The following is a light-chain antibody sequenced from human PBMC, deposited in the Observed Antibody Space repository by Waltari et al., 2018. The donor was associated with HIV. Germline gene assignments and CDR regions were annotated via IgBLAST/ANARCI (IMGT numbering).Light chain of an antibody. CDR2: YDD. CDR3: AAWDDSLNGYV. Sequence: QSVLTQPPSVSEAPRQRVTISCSGSSSHIENNAVNWYQQVPGKAPKLLFYYDDLLSSAVSDRFSGSKSGTSASLAIRGLQSEDEADYYCAAWDDSLNGYVFGSGTKVTVL. V-gene: IGLV1-36*01. CDR1: SSHIENNA. J-gene: IGLJ1*01.